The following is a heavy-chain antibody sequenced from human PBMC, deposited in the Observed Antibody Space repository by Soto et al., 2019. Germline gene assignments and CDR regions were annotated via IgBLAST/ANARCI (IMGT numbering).Heavy chain of an antibody. V-gene: IGHV4-59*01. Sequence: SETLSLTCTVSGGSISSYYWSWIRQPPGKGLEWIGYIYYSGSTNYNPSLKSRVTISVDTSKNQFSLKLSSVTAADTAVYYCGTGIGSPDILTGYYRLGNWFDPWGQGTLVTVSS. CDR3: GTGIGSPDILTGYYRLGNWFDP. CDR1: GGSISSYY. J-gene: IGHJ5*02. CDR2: IYYSGST. D-gene: IGHD3-9*01.